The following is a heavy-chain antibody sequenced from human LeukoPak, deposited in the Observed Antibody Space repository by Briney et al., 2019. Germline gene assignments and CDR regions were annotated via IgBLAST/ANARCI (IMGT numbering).Heavy chain of an antibody. D-gene: IGHD2-15*01. V-gene: IGHV2-5*01. CDR2: IYWNDDK. CDR3: AHTPGGYCGGGRRYTPYQFDY. J-gene: IGHJ4*02. CDR1: GFSLSTRGVG. Sequence: SGPTLVHPTQTLTPTCTFSGFSLSTRGVGVVWIRQPPGKALEWLLVIYWNDDKRYSPSLKSRLTIMKDTSKNQVVLIMTNMDPVDTATYYCAHTPGGYCGGGRRYTPYQFDYWGQGTLVTVSS.